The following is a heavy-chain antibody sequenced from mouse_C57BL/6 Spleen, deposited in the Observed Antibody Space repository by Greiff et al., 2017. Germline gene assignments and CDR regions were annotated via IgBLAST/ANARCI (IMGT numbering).Heavy chain of an antibody. CDR3: AREGYYGSSYGAMDY. CDR2: ISDGGSYT. CDR1: GFTFSSYA. Sequence: EVKLMESGGGLVKPGGSLKLSCAASGFTFSSYAMSWVRQTPEKRLEWVATISDGGSYTYYPDNVKGRFTISRDNAKNNLYLQMSHLKSEDTAMYYCAREGYYGSSYGAMDYWGQGTSVTVSS. J-gene: IGHJ4*01. D-gene: IGHD1-1*01. V-gene: IGHV5-4*01.